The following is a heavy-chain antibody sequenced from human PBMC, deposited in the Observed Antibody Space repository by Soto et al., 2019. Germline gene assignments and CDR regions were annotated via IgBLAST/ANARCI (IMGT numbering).Heavy chain of an antibody. D-gene: IGHD1-1*01. J-gene: IGHJ4*02. CDR1: GYGFTTYV. V-gene: IGHV1-18*01. CDR3: ARGRYGDY. Sequence: QVHLVQSGAEVKKPGASVKVSCKGSGYGFTTYVITWVRQAPGQGLEWMAWISAHNGNTTYAQKLQGRVTVTRDTSTSPASMELRSLRSDDTAVYYCARGRYGDYWGQGALVTVSS. CDR2: ISAHNGNT.